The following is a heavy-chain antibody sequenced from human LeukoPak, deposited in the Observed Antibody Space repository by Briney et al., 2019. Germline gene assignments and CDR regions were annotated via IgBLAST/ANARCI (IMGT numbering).Heavy chain of an antibody. J-gene: IGHJ4*02. V-gene: IGHV3-7*01. Sequence: GGSLRLSCAASGFNFSSYWMSWVRQAPGKGLEWVANIKRDGSEKYYVGSVKGRITISRDNAKNSLYLQTNSLRAEDTTVYYCTGINYFDYWGQGTLVTVSS. CDR3: TGINYFDY. CDR2: IKRDGSEK. CDR1: GFNFSSYW. D-gene: IGHD1-14*01.